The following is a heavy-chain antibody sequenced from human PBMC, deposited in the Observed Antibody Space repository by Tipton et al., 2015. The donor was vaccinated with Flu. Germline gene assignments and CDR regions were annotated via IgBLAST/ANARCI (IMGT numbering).Heavy chain of an antibody. Sequence: SLRLSCAASGFPFGSYAMTWVRQAPGKGPEWVAVILSDGIRKQYADSVKGRFTISRDNSKNGLYLQLSSLRVEDTALYYCVRDSLTDDNGFDIWGQGTMVTVSS. CDR1: GFPFGSYA. CDR3: VRDSLTDDNGFDI. CDR2: ILSDGIRK. V-gene: IGHV3-33*08. D-gene: IGHD1-1*01. J-gene: IGHJ3*02.